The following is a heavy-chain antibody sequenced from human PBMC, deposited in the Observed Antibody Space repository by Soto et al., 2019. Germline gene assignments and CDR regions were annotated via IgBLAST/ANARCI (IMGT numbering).Heavy chain of an antibody. CDR2: ISGGGSGT. CDR1: GFTFSNYA. Sequence: PGGSLRLSCAASGFTFSNYAMSWVRQAPGKGLEWVSGISGGGSGTYYADSVKGRFNISRDNSKNTLHMQMNSLRAEDTAVYYSARGMKEVTAFTSYGMDVWGKGTKVTVS. CDR3: ARGMKEVTAFTSYGMDV. J-gene: IGHJ6*04. D-gene: IGHD2-2*01. V-gene: IGHV3-23*01.